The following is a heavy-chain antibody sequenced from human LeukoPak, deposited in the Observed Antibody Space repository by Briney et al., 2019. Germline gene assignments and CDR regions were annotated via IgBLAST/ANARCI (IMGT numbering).Heavy chain of an antibody. CDR2: INPNSGGT. Sequence: ASVEVSCKASGYTFTGYYVHWVRQAPGQGLEWMGWINPNSGGTNYAQKFQGRVTMTRDTSISTAYMELSRLRSDDTAVYYCARDIVVVPAAPAVYYYYGMDVWGQGTTVTVSS. CDR1: GYTFTGYY. D-gene: IGHD2-2*01. CDR3: ARDIVVVPAAPAVYYYYGMDV. J-gene: IGHJ6*02. V-gene: IGHV1-2*02.